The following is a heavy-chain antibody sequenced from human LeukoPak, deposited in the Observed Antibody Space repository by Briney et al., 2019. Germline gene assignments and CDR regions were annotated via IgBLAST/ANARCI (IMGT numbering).Heavy chain of an antibody. CDR3: ARDRSTRHLDY. J-gene: IGHJ4*02. CDR1: GFTVSSNY. CDR2: IWDDGSKN. V-gene: IGHV3-33*08. Sequence: GGSLRLSCAASGFTVSSNYMSWVRQAPGKGLEWVAVIWDDGSKNSYADAVKGRFTISRDNSKNTLYLQMNSLRAEDTALYYCARDRSTRHLDYWGQGTLVTVSS. D-gene: IGHD6-6*01.